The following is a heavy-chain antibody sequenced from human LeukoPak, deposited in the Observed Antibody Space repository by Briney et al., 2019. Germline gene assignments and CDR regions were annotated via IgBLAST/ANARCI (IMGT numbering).Heavy chain of an antibody. Sequence: GESLKISCKGSGYSFTSYWIGWVRQMPGKGLEWMGTIYPGDSDTRYSPSFQGQVTISADKSISTAYLQWSSLNTSDTAIYYCARYIDHYYFDYWGQGTLVTVSS. CDR3: ARYIDHYYFDY. V-gene: IGHV5-51*01. D-gene: IGHD1-1*01. CDR2: IYPGDSDT. CDR1: GYSFTSYW. J-gene: IGHJ4*02.